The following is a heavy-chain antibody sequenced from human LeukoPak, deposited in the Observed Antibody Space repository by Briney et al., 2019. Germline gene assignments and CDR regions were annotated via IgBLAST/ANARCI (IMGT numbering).Heavy chain of an antibody. CDR1: GFTSSA. D-gene: IGHD2-2*01. J-gene: IGHJ1*01. Sequence: AGGSLRLPCAASGFTSSAMHWVRQAPGKGLEWVAVISYDGNNKYYADSVKGRFTVSRDNSNNTLYLQMNSLRPEDTAVYYCAEISTSTNCCLEGSQHWGQGTLVTVSS. V-gene: IGHV3-30-3*01. CDR3: AEISTSTNCCLEGSQH. CDR2: ISYDGNNK.